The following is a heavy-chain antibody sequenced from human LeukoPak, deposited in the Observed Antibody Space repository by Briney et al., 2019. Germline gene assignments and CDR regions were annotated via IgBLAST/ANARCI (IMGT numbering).Heavy chain of an antibody. V-gene: IGHV3-74*01. J-gene: IGHJ4*02. Sequence: GGSLRLSCAASGFIFTTYWMHWVRQAPGKGLVWVSHINSDGSITSYADSVKGRFTISRDNAKHTLYLQMNSLRAEDTAVYYCAKDRIEMATTFDYWGQGTLVTVSS. CDR2: INSDGSIT. CDR1: GFIFTTYW. D-gene: IGHD5-24*01. CDR3: AKDRIEMATTFDY.